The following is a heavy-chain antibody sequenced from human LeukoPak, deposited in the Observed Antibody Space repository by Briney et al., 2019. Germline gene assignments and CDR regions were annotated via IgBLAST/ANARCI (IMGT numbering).Heavy chain of an antibody. CDR2: IIPIFGTA. CDR3: ARDGWIQGLNWFDP. D-gene: IGHD5-18*01. Sequence: SVKVSCKASGGTFSSYAISWVRQAPGQGLEWMGGIIPIFGTANYAQKFQGRVTITADESTSTAYMELSSLRSEDTAVYYCARDGWIQGLNWFDPWGQGTLVTVSS. V-gene: IGHV1-69*13. CDR1: GGTFSSYA. J-gene: IGHJ5*02.